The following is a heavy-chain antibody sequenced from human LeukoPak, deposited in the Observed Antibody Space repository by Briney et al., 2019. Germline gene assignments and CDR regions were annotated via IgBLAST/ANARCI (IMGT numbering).Heavy chain of an antibody. V-gene: IGHV3-23*01. CDR1: GFTFSNYG. J-gene: IGHJ4*02. D-gene: IGHD3-10*01. Sequence: AGGSLRLSCAASGFTFSNYGMNWVRQAPGKGLEWVSIITSGVGITYYADSVKGRFTISRDNSKNTLYLQMNGLRAEDTAVYYCAKGDYYDFDYWGQGTLVTVSS. CDR3: AKGDYYDFDY. CDR2: ITSGVGIT.